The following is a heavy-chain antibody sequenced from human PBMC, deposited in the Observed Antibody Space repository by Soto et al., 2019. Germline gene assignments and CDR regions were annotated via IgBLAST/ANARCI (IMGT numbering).Heavy chain of an antibody. CDR2: IYYSGST. CDR3: ARRYYGGNYWYFDL. J-gene: IGHJ2*01. V-gene: IGHV4-39*01. CDR1: GGSITSSSYY. D-gene: IGHD4-17*01. Sequence: PSETLSLTCTVSGGSITSSSYYWGWIRQPPGKGLEWIGTIYYSGSTYYNPSLKSRVTISVDTSKNQFSLNLSSVTAADTAVYYCARRYYGGNYWYFDLWGRGTLVTVSS.